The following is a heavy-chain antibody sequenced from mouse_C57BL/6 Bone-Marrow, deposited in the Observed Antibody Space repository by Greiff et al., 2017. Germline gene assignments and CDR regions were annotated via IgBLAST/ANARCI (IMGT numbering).Heavy chain of an antibody. Sequence: QVQLQQPGAELVKPGASVKLSCKASGYTFTSYWMHWVKQRPGQGLEWIGMIHPNSGSTNYNEKFKSKATLTVDKSSSTAYMQLSSLTSEDAAVYYCARSRVLLCDYWGQGTTLTVSS. CDR3: ARSRVLLCDY. D-gene: IGHD2-1*01. CDR2: IHPNSGST. J-gene: IGHJ2*01. V-gene: IGHV1-64*01. CDR1: GYTFTSYW.